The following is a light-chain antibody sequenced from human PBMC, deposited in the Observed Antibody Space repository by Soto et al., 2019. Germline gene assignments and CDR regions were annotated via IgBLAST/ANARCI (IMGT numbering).Light chain of an antibody. Sequence: EIVLTQSPGTLSLSPGDRATLSCRASQSVSNNYLAWHQQPPGQAPLLLIYGASSSAAGIPDRFRGSWCATYITPTISRLQAEDVTVYYFQQYGSLGTFGQGTKVDIK. CDR1: QSVSNNY. J-gene: IGKJ1*01. V-gene: IGKV3-20*01. CDR2: GAS. CDR3: QQYGSLGT.